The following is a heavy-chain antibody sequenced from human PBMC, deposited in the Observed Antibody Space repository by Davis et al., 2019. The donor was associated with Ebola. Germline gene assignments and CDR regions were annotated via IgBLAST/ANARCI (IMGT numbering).Heavy chain of an antibody. Sequence: SVKVSCKASGGTFSSYAISWVRQAPGQGLEWMGGIIPIFGTANYAQKFQGRVTITADESTSTAYMELRSLRSDDTAVYYCAKAIDIVVVVAAAYPFDYWGQGTLVTVSS. CDR3: AKAIDIVVVVAAAYPFDY. CDR2: IIPIFGTA. V-gene: IGHV1-69*13. CDR1: GGTFSSYA. D-gene: IGHD2-15*01. J-gene: IGHJ4*02.